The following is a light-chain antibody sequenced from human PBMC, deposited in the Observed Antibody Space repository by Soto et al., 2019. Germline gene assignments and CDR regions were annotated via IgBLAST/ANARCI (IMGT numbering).Light chain of an antibody. V-gene: IGKV1-9*01. CDR2: GAS. CDR3: QPTRAYPST. Sequence: IKLTQSPSSLSASVGASVTITCRASQDITSYLAWYQQKPGKAPNLLIYGASTLQSGVPSRFSGSGSGTDFTLTISSLQAEDFASYYCQPTRAYPSTVGGVTKVEIK. J-gene: IGKJ4*01. CDR1: QDITSY.